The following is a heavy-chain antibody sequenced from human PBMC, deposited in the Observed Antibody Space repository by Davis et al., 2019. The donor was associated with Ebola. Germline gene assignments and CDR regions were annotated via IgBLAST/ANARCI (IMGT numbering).Heavy chain of an antibody. CDR1: GCSFTSYW. J-gene: IGHJ6*02. CDR3: ARGYGSGSYYAYGMDV. Sequence: GESLKISCKGSGCSFTSYWIGWVRQMPGKGLEWMGIIYPGDSDTRYSPSFQGQVTISADKSISTAYLQWSSLKASDTAMYYCARGYGSGSYYAYGMDVWGQGTTVTVSS. CDR2: IYPGDSDT. D-gene: IGHD3-10*01. V-gene: IGHV5-51*01.